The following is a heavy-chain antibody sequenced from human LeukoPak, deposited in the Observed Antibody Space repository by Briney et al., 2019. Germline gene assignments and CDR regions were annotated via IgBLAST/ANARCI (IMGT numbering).Heavy chain of an antibody. J-gene: IGHJ4*02. V-gene: IGHV3-30*02. D-gene: IGHD3-22*01. Sequence: GGSLRLSCAASGFTFSSYGMHWVRHAPGKGLEWVAFIRYDGSNKYYADSVKGRFTISRDNSKNTLYLQMNSLRAEDTAVYYCAKDRVGFYYDSSGYYYTGFDYWGQGTLVTVSS. CDR2: IRYDGSNK. CDR1: GFTFSSYG. CDR3: AKDRVGFYYDSSGYYYTGFDY.